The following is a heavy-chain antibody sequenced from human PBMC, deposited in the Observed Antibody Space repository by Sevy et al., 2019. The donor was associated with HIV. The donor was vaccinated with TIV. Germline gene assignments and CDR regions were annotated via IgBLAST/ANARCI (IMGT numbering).Heavy chain of an antibody. D-gene: IGHD4-17*01. Sequence: GGSLRLSCAASGFPFSSYAMSWVRQAPGKGLEWVSTISGSGGSAYYADSVKGRFTISRDDSKNTVYLHMRGLRSEDTAVYFCAKDHAVTTEWVVFDSWGQGTLVTVSS. J-gene: IGHJ4*02. CDR1: GFPFSSYA. CDR2: ISGSGGSA. V-gene: IGHV3-23*01. CDR3: AKDHAVTTEWVVFDS.